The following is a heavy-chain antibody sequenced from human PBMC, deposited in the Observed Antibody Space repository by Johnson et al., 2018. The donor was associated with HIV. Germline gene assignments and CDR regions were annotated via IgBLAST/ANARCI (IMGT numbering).Heavy chain of an antibody. J-gene: IGHJ3*02. D-gene: IGHD2-2*02. CDR2: LSPNGGST. CDR1: GFTFSNYG. Sequence: VKLVESGGGLVQPGGSLRLSCAASGFTFSNYGMHWVRQAPGKGLEYVSTLSPNGGSTYYANSVRGRFTISRDNSRNTLYLQMGSLRAEDTAVYYCASLQESVGVPAAIGAFDIWGQGTMVTVSS. CDR3: ASLQESVGVPAAIGAFDI. V-gene: IGHV3-64*01.